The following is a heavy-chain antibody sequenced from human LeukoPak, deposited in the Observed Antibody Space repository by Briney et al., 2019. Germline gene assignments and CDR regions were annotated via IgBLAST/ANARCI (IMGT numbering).Heavy chain of an antibody. CDR2: IQSIPYGGTT. CDR1: GFNFGDYT. D-gene: IGHD6-25*01. V-gene: IGHV3-49*04. Sequence: GGSLRLSCTGSGFNFGDYTVTWVRQAPGKGLEWISIIQSIPYGGTTGNAASVQGRFTISRDDSRSAAYLQMDRVKTEDTGVYYCARGSGPAAALGYWGQGVLVTVAP. CDR3: ARGSGPAAALGY. J-gene: IGHJ4*02.